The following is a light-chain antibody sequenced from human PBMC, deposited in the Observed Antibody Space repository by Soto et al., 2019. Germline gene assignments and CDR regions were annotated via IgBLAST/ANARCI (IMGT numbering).Light chain of an antibody. Sequence: QSALTQPASVSGSPGQSITISCTGTSSDVGGYNYVSWYQQHPGKAPKVMIYDVSKRPSGVSNRFSGSKSGNTASLTISGLQAEDEAEYYCSSYTSTNTVVFGGGTQLTVL. V-gene: IGLV2-14*03. CDR3: SSYTSTNTVV. CDR2: DVS. J-gene: IGLJ2*01. CDR1: SSDVGGYNY.